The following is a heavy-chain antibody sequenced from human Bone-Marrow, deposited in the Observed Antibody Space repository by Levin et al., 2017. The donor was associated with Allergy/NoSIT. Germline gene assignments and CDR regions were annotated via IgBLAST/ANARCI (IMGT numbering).Heavy chain of an antibody. Sequence: SVKVSCKASGGTFSSYAISWVRQAPGQGLEWMGRIIPILGIANYAQKFQGRVTITADKSTSTAYMELSSLRSEDTAVYYCAAEIAVAPDYYYYMDVWGKGTTVAVSS. J-gene: IGHJ6*03. CDR3: AAEIAVAPDYYYYMDV. CDR1: GGTFSSYA. D-gene: IGHD6-19*01. V-gene: IGHV1-69*04. CDR2: IIPILGIA.